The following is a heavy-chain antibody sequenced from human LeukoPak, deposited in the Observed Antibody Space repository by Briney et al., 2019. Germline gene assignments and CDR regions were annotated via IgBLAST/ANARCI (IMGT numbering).Heavy chain of an antibody. V-gene: IGHV3-23*01. CDR1: GFTFSSYA. CDR2: ISGSGGST. J-gene: IGHJ4*02. CDR3: AKDGINTAMER. D-gene: IGHD5-18*01. Sequence: PGGSLRLSCAASGFTFSSYAMSWVRQAPGKGLEWVSGISGSGGSTYYADSVKGRFTISRDNSKNTLYLRMNSLRAEDTAVYYRAKDGINTAMERWGQGTLVTVSS.